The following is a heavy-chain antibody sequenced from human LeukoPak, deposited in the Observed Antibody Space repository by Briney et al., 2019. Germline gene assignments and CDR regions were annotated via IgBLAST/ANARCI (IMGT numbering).Heavy chain of an antibody. J-gene: IGHJ4*02. D-gene: IGHD6-19*01. CDR3: ARRVKAVAAQIDY. Sequence: SETLSLTCIISDDSISSSTYYWGWIRQPPGKGLEWIGTLYYSGKTYYNPSLKSRVTISIDTSKNQFSLKLSSVTAADTAVYYCARRVKAVAAQIDYWGQGTLVTVSS. V-gene: IGHV4-39*07. CDR1: DDSISSSTYY. CDR2: LYYSGKT.